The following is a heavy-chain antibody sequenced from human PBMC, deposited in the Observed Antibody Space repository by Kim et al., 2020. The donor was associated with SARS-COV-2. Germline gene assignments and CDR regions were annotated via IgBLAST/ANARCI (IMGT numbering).Heavy chain of an antibody. V-gene: IGHV3-30*18. J-gene: IGHJ6*02. CDR1: GFTFSSYG. CDR2: ISYDGSNK. Sequence: GGSLRLSCAASGFTFSSYGMHWVRQAPGKGLEWVAVISYDGSNKYYADSVKGRFTISRDNSKNTLYLQMNSLRAEDTAVYYCAKDQVCSSTSCYPLYYYYYYGMDVWGQGTTVTVSS. D-gene: IGHD2-2*01. CDR3: AKDQVCSSTSCYPLYYYYYYGMDV.